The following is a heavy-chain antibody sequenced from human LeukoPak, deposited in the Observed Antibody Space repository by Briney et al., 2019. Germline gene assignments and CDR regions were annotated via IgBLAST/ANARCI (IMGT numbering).Heavy chain of an antibody. J-gene: IGHJ5*02. CDR1: GGSFSGYY. CDR3: ARDRYDYDSREFDP. D-gene: IGHD3-22*01. V-gene: IGHV4-34*01. Sequence: NPSETLSLTCAVFGGSFSGYYWSWIRQPPGKGLEWIGEINHSGSTNYNPSLKSRVTISVDTSKNQFSPKLSSVTAADTAVYYCARDRYDYDSREFDPWGQGTLVTVSS. CDR2: INHSGST.